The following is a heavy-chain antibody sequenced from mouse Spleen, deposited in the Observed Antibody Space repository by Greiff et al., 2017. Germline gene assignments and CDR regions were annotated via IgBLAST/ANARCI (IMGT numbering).Heavy chain of an antibody. J-gene: IGHJ4*01. D-gene: IGHD2-1*01. CDR3: ARPIYYGNYDPSYAMDY. V-gene: IGHV1-54*01. CDR1: GYAFTNYL. CDR2: INPGSGGT. Sequence: QVQLQQSGAELVRPGTSVKVSCKASGYAFTNYLIEWVKQRPGQGLEWIGVINPGSGGTNYNEKFKGKATLTADKSSSTAYMQLSSLTSEDSAVYFCARPIYYGNYDPSYAMDYWGQGTSVTVSS.